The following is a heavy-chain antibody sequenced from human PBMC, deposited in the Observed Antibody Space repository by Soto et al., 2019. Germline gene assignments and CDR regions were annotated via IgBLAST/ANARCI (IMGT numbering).Heavy chain of an antibody. CDR3: ASIYDSSGYYYGNNWFDP. J-gene: IGHJ5*02. D-gene: IGHD3-22*01. Sequence: SETLSLTCTVSGASIGSGDYYWSWIRQHPGKGLEWIGYIYYSGGTYYNPSLKSRVTISVDTSKNQFSLELSSVTAADTAVYFFASIYDSSGYYYGNNWFDPWGQGTLVTVSS. CDR2: IYYSGGT. V-gene: IGHV4-31*02. CDR1: GASIGSGDYY.